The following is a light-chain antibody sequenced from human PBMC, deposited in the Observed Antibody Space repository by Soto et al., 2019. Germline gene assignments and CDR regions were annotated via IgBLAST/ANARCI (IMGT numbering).Light chain of an antibody. CDR2: DAS. J-gene: IGKJ4*01. V-gene: IGKV3-11*01. CDR1: QSIGSY. Sequence: EIVLTQSPATLSLSPGERATLSCRASQSIGSYLAWFQHKPGQAPRLLIYDASNRATGIPARFSGSGSETDFTLTLSSLEPEDFAVYYCHQRTNWPLTFGGGTKV. CDR3: HQRTNWPLT.